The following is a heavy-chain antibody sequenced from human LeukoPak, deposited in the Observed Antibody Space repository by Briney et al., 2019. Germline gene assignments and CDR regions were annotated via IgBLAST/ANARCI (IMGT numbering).Heavy chain of an antibody. CDR2: IGYDGRFK. CDR3: ARDPKTGSPDYFDY. J-gene: IGHJ4*02. CDR1: GFTFNNYP. D-gene: IGHD3-10*01. Sequence: PGTSLRLSCATSGFTFNNYPMHWVRQAPGKGLEWVAVIGYDGRFKFHSDSVKGRFTISRDDSKNTLYLQMNSLRPEDTALYYCARDPKTGSPDYFDYRGQGTLVTVST. V-gene: IGHV3-30*04.